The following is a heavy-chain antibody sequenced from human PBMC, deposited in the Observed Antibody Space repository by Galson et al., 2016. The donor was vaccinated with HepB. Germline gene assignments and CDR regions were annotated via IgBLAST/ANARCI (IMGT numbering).Heavy chain of an antibody. CDR1: GLTFSDNY. D-gene: IGHD6-13*01. CDR2: ISHTSSYT. V-gene: IGHV3-11*06. CDR3: ARDVAPGMGRFDP. J-gene: IGHJ5*02. Sequence: SLRLSCAASGLTFSDNYMSWIRQAPGKGLEWISYISHTSSYTNYADSVKGRFTVSRDNAKKSLYLQMDSLRAEDTAVYFCARDVAPGMGRFDPWGQGTLVTVSS.